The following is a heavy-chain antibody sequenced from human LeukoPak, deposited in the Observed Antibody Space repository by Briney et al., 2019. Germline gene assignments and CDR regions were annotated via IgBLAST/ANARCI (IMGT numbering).Heavy chain of an antibody. CDR2: IFYCGST. D-gene: IGHD6-19*01. CDR1: GGSISSDY. V-gene: IGHV4-59*08. CDR3: ARQDGSGFDY. Sequence: SETLSLTCSVSGGSISSDYCGWSRRPPGQGLGWVGYIFYCGSTNYNPSLKSRVTTSLDTSKNQFSLKLSSVTAADTAVYYCARQDGSGFDYWGQGTLVTVSS. J-gene: IGHJ4*02.